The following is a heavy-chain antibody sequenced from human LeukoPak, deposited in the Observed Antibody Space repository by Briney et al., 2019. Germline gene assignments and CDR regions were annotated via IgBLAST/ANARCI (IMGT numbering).Heavy chain of an antibody. Sequence: GGSLRLSCAASGFTFSNNAMSWVRQAPGKGLEWVSAISDSGGNTYYTDSVKGRFTISRDSSKNTLYLQMNSLRAEDTAVYYCAKFASTSCCQSAFDIWGQGAMVTVSS. D-gene: IGHD2-2*01. CDR1: GFTFSNNA. V-gene: IGHV3-23*01. J-gene: IGHJ3*02. CDR2: ISDSGGNT. CDR3: AKFASTSCCQSAFDI.